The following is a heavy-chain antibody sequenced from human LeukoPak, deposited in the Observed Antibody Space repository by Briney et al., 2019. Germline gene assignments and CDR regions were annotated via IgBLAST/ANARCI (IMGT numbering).Heavy chain of an antibody. CDR2: INHSGST. V-gene: IGHV4-34*01. CDR3: AREMIYYGSGSYYYWFDP. CDR1: GGSFSGYY. D-gene: IGHD3-10*01. Sequence: PSETLSLTCAVYGGSFSGYYWSWIRQPPGKGLEWIGEINHSGSTNYNPSLKSRVTISVDTSKNQFSLKLSSVTAADTAVYYCAREMIYYGSGSYYYWFDPWGQGTLVTVSS. J-gene: IGHJ5*02.